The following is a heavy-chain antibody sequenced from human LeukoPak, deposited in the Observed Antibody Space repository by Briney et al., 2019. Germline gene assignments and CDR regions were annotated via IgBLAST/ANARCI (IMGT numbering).Heavy chain of an antibody. J-gene: IGHJ4*02. CDR1: GGSFSGYY. Sequence: SETLSLTCAVYGGSFSGYYWSWIRQPPGKGLEWFGEINHSGSTNYNPSLKSRVTISVDTSKNQFSLKLSSVTAADTAVYYCASHLIYYDILTGYYTGFDYWGQGTLVTVSS. D-gene: IGHD3-9*01. V-gene: IGHV4-34*01. CDR3: ASHLIYYDILTGYYTGFDY. CDR2: INHSGST.